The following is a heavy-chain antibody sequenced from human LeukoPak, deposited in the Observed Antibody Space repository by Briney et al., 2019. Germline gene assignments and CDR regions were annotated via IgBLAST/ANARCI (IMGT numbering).Heavy chain of an antibody. J-gene: IGHJ4*02. Sequence: GGSLRLSCAASGFTFSNYGMSWVRQAPGKGLEWVSAITGSGGSTYYADSVKGRFTISRDNSKNTLYLQMNSLRAEDTAVYYCARERMIVVSEPDYWGQGTLVTVSS. CDR2: ITGSGGST. CDR1: GFTFSNYG. V-gene: IGHV3-23*01. D-gene: IGHD3-22*01. CDR3: ARERMIVVSEPDY.